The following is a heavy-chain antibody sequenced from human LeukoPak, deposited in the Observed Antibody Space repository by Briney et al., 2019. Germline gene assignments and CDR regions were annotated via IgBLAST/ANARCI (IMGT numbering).Heavy chain of an antibody. J-gene: IGHJ4*02. Sequence: GESLRLSCTASGFAFDEHCMIWVRQAPGKGLEWVWGINWSGGSTEYPDPVRGRFNIARDNAKNSLYLQMDSLRREDTTMYYCARAPITSSFYFDCWGQGALVTVSS. V-gene: IGHV3-20*04. CDR2: INWSGGST. D-gene: IGHD3-3*01. CDR3: ARAPITSSFYFDC. CDR1: GFAFDEHC.